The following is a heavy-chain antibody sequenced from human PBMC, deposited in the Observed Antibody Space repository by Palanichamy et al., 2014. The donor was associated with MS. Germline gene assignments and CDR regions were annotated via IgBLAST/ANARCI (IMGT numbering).Heavy chain of an antibody. CDR1: GSTFDSHS. CDR3: ARYSGRMGAFDI. CDR2: ISSSSSTI. V-gene: IGHV3-48*02. D-gene: IGHD1-26*01. J-gene: IGHJ3*02. Sequence: EVQLVESGGGLVQPGGSLRLSCAASGSTFDSHSMNRVRQAPGKGLEWVSYISSSSSTIYYADPVKGRCTLSRDNAKNLLYLQMNSLRDEDTAMYYCARYSGRMGAFDIWGQGTMVSVSS.